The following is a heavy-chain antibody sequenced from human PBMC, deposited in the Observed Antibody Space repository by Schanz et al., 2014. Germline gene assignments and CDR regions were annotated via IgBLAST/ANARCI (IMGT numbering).Heavy chain of an antibody. V-gene: IGHV3-23*01. Sequence: DVQLLESGGGLVQPGGSLRLSCAASGFTFNSYAMTWVRQAPGKGLEWVSSISHSGGSKYYADSVKGRFTISRDNSENTLYLQMNSLSADDTAVFCCAKGMGYCSASACYDYYYYGLDVWGQGTTVTVSS. CDR2: ISHSGGSK. CDR1: GFTFNSYA. J-gene: IGHJ6*02. D-gene: IGHD2-15*01. CDR3: AKGMGYCSASACYDYYYYGLDV.